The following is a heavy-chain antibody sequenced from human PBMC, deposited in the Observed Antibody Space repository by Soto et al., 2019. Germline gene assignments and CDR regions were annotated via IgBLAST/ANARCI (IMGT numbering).Heavy chain of an antibody. CDR2: ISGGNGNT. CDR1: GYTFTSYA. J-gene: IGHJ4*02. Sequence: QVQLVQSGAEVKKPGASVKVSCEASGYTFTSYAMHWVRQAPGLRLEWMGWISGGNGNTRYSQRFQGRVTLTRDTSASTAYMELSSLRSEDTAVYYCARLYSNTWYFYDYWGQGTLVTVSS. V-gene: IGHV1-3*01. CDR3: ARLYSNTWYFYDY. D-gene: IGHD6-13*01.